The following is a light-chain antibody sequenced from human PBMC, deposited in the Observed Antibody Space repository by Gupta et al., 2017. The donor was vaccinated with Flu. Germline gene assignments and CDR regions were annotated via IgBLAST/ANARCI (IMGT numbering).Light chain of an antibody. V-gene: IGKV1-5*03. CDR1: QTIGRW. J-gene: IGKJ2*01. Sequence: EIQLTQSPSTLSAFVGDRVTIPCRASQTIGRWLAWFQQKPGDTPKLLIYQSSSLESGVPPRFSGRGSGTEFTLTIRGLQSEDSATYYCHQEDTYPYTFGQGTKLEVK. CDR3: HQEDTYPYT. CDR2: QSS.